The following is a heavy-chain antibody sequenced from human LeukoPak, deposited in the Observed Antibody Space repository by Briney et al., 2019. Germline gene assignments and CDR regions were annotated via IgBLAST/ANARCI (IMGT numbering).Heavy chain of an antibody. J-gene: IGHJ3*02. D-gene: IGHD1-26*01. Sequence: SETLSLTCAVYGGSFSGYYWSWIRQPPGKGLEWIGEINHSGSTNYNPSLKSRVTISADTSKNQFSLKLSSVTAADTAVYYCAKVGATTSDAFDIWGQGTMVTVSS. V-gene: IGHV4-34*01. CDR2: INHSGST. CDR1: GGSFSGYY. CDR3: AKVGATTSDAFDI.